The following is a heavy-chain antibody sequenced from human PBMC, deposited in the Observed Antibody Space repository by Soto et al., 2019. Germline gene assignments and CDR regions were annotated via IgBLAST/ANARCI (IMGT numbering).Heavy chain of an antibody. D-gene: IGHD4-17*01. Sequence: QLQLRESGPGLVKPSETLSLTCTVSGGSISGGVGGLYYWSWIRQPPGMGLEWIGYIYDSGSTYYNPSLTSRVTISVDTSKNQVSLRLSSVTAADTAVYYCAREVIPLTTDCYFDLWGRGTLVTVSS. CDR2: IYDSGST. V-gene: IGHV4-30-4*01. CDR3: AREVIPLTTDCYFDL. CDR1: GGSISGGVGGLYY. J-gene: IGHJ2*01.